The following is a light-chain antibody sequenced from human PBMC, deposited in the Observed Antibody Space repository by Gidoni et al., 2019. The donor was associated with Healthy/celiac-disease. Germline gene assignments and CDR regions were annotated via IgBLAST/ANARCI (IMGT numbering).Light chain of an antibody. V-gene: IGLV1-40*01. Sequence: QSVLTQPPSVSGAPGQGVTISCTGSSSNIGAGYDVHWYQQLPGTAPKLLIYGNSNRPSWVPDRFSGSKSGTSASLAITWLQAEDEADYYCQSYDSSLSEVFGGGTKLTVL. CDR2: GNS. J-gene: IGLJ2*01. CDR1: SSNIGAGYD. CDR3: QSYDSSLSEV.